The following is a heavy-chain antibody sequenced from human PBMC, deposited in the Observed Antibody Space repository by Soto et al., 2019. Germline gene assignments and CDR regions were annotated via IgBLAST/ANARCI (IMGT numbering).Heavy chain of an antibody. CDR3: ASGPSLDDYGDYGQAFDY. V-gene: IGHV4-31*03. J-gene: IGHJ4*02. CDR2: IYYSGST. CDR1: GGSISSGGYY. D-gene: IGHD4-17*01. Sequence: PSETLSLTCTVSGGSISSGGYYWSWIRQHPGKGLEWIGYIYYSGSTYYNPSLKSRVTISVDTSKNQFSLKLSSVTAADTAVYYCASGPSLDDYGDYGQAFDYWGQGTLVTVSS.